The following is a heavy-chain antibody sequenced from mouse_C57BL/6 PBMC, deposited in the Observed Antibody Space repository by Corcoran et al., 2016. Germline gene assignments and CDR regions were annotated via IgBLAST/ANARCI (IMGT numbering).Heavy chain of an antibody. CDR2: INPNNGGT. Sequence: EVQLQQSGPELVKPGASVKISCKTSGYTFTDYYMNWVKQSHGKSLEWIGDINPNNGGTSYNQKFKGKATLTVDKSSSTAYMELRSLTSEDSAVYYCASYDSSYFDVWGTGTTVTVSS. CDR3: ASYDSSYFDV. J-gene: IGHJ1*03. CDR1: GYTFTDYY. V-gene: IGHV1-26*01. D-gene: IGHD2-4*01.